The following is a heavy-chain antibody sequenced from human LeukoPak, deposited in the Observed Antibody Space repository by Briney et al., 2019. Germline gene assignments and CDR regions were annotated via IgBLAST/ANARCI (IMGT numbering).Heavy chain of an antibody. D-gene: IGHD6-19*01. CDR2: IGHSGST. CDR1: GYSISSGYY. Sequence: MPSETLSLTCTVSGYSISSGYYWGWIRQPPGKGLEWTGSIGHSGSTYYNPSLKSRITISVDTSKNQFSLKLSSVTAADTAVYYCARDSASAQAVMFDYWGQGTLVTVSS. CDR3: ARDSASAQAVMFDY. J-gene: IGHJ4*02. V-gene: IGHV4-38-2*02.